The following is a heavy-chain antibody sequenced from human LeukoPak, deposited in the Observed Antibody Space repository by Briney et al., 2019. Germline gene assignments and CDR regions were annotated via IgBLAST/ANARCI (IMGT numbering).Heavy chain of an antibody. CDR2: IYHSGST. V-gene: IGHV4-4*02. J-gene: IGHJ3*02. D-gene: IGHD6-19*01. CDR1: GGSISSSNW. CDR3: ARDGRAVAEAFDI. Sequence: SETLSLTCAVSGGSISSSNWWSWVRQPPGKGLEWIGEIYHSGSTNYNPSLKSRVTILVDKSKNQFSLKLSSVTAADTAVYYCARDGRAVAEAFDIWGQGTMVTVSS.